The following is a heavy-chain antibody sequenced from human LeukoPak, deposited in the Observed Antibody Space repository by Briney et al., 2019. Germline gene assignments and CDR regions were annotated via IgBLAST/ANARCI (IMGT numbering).Heavy chain of an antibody. CDR3: ARVDYYDSSGFYPYAFDI. J-gene: IGHJ3*02. D-gene: IGHD3-22*01. Sequence: SETLSLTCTVSGGSISPYYWSWIRQPPGKGLEWIGYIYYSGSTNYNPSLKSRVTISLDTSKNQFSLKLSSVTAADTAVYYCARVDYYDSSGFYPYAFDIWGQGTMVTVSS. CDR1: GGSISPYY. V-gene: IGHV4-59*01. CDR2: IYYSGST.